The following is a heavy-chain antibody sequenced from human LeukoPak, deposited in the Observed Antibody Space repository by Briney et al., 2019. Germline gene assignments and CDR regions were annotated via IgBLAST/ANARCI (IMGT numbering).Heavy chain of an antibody. J-gene: IGHJ4*02. CDR3: TIFGTMIFGVAQMTGPTPNDY. Sequence: PGGSLRLSCAASGFTFSDHYMDWVRQAPGKGLEWVGRTRNKAKSYTTEYAASVKGRFTISRDDSKTSLYLQMNSLKTEDTAVYYCTIFGTMIFGVAQMTGPTPNDYWGQGTLVTVSS. V-gene: IGHV3-72*01. CDR1: GFTFSDHY. CDR2: TRNKAKSYTT. D-gene: IGHD3/OR15-3a*01.